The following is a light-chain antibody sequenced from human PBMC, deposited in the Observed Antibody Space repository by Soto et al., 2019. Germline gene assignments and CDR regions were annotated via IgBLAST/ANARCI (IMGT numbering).Light chain of an antibody. CDR1: QDITNY. CDR3: LQYDNFPLA. V-gene: IGKV1-33*01. CDR2: DAS. J-gene: IGKJ4*01. Sequence: DIQMTQSPSSLSASVGDRVTINCQASQDITNYLNWYQQKPGKAPKHLISDASNLETGVPSRFSGSGSGTDFTFTITSLQPEDISTYYCLQYDNFPLAFGGGTKVEIK.